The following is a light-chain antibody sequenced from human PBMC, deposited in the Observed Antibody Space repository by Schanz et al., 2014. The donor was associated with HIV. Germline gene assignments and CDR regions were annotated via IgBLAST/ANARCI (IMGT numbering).Light chain of an antibody. CDR2: GVF. V-gene: IGLV2-14*03. Sequence: QSVLTQPASVSGSPGQSITFSCTGTNNDIGSYTYVSWYQQHPDKAPKLVVYGVFDRPSGVSNRFSGSKSGNTASLTVSGLQAEDEADYYCSSYAGSKNLVVFGGGTKVTVL. CDR1: NNDIGSYTY. J-gene: IGLJ2*01. CDR3: SSYAGSKNLVV.